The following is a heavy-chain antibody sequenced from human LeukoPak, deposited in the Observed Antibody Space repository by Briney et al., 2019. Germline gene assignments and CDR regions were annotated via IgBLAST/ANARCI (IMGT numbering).Heavy chain of an antibody. V-gene: IGHV3-30*18. D-gene: IGHD5-12*01. CDR3: AKGSGLSGYDYWFDY. Sequence: PGRSLRLSCAASGFTFSSYGMHWVRQAPGKGLEWVAVISYDGSNKYYADSVKGRFTISRDNSKNTLYLQMNGLRAEDTAVYYCAKGSGLSGYDYWFDYWGQGTLVTVSS. J-gene: IGHJ4*02. CDR2: ISYDGSNK. CDR1: GFTFSSYG.